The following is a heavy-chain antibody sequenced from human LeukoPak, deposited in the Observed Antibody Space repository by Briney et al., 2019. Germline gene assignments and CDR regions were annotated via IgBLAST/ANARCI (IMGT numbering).Heavy chain of an antibody. J-gene: IGHJ3*02. V-gene: IGHV3-64*01. D-gene: IGHD1-20*01. CDR1: GFTFSNYA. CDR2: ISSNGGST. CDR3: ASLTGTTSGGDAFDN. Sequence: GGSLRLSCAASGFTFSNYAMHWVRQAPGKGLEFVSAISSNGGSTYYANSVKGRFTISRDNSKNTLYLQMGSLRAEDMAVYYCASLTGTTSGGDAFDNWGQGTMVTVSS.